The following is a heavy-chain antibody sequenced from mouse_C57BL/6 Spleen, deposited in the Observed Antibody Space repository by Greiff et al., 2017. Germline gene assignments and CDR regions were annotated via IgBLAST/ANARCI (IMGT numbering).Heavy chain of an antibody. D-gene: IGHD2-13*01. V-gene: IGHV8-8*01. CDR3: ARMVNRGNRMCAY. CDR1: GFSLSTFGMG. CDR2: IWWDDDK. Sequence: QVTLKESGPGILQPSQTLSLTCSFSGFSLSTFGMGVGWIRQPSGKGLEWLAHIWWDDDKYYNPALKSRLTISKDTSKNQVFLKIANVDTAETATYYCARMVNRGNRMCAYWGEGTLVTVSA. J-gene: IGHJ3*01.